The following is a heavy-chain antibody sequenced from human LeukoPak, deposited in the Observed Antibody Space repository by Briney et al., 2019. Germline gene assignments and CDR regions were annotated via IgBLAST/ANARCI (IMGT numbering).Heavy chain of an antibody. CDR1: GGSFSGYY. J-gene: IGHJ6*03. V-gene: IGHV4-34*01. CDR3: ARASLQDYDFWSGYYTYYHYYMDV. D-gene: IGHD3-3*01. CDR2: INHSGST. Sequence: SETLSLTCAVYGGSFSGYYWSWIRQPPGKGLEWIGEINHSGSTNYNPSLKSRVTISVDTSKNQFSLKLSSVTAADTAVYYCARASLQDYDFWSGYYTYYHYYMDVWGKGTTVTVSS.